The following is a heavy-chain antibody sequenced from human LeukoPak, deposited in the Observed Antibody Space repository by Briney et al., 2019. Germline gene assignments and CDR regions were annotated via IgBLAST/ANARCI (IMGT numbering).Heavy chain of an antibody. Sequence: RGSLRLSCAASGFTFSGSAMHWVRQASGKGLEWVGRIRRKANSSATAYAASVKGRFTISRDDSKNTAYLQMNSLKTEDTAVYYCTRPTYYYDSSGYYHDYWGQGTLVTVSS. D-gene: IGHD3-22*01. CDR2: IRRKANSSAT. J-gene: IGHJ4*02. CDR3: TRPTYYYDSSGYYHDY. V-gene: IGHV3-73*01. CDR1: GFTFSGSA.